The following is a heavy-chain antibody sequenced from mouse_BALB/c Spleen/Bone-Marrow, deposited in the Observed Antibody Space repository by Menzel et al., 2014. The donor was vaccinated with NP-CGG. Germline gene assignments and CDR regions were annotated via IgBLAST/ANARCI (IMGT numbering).Heavy chain of an antibody. CDR1: GDSITSGY. CDR3: ATYDGYCFDY. D-gene: IGHD2-3*01. Sequence: EVKVEESGPRLVKPSQPLSLTCSVTGDSITSGYWNWIRKFPGNKLEYMGYISYSGSTYYNPSLKSRISITRDTSKNXYYLQLNSVTTEDTATYYCATYDGYCFDYWGQGTTLTVSS. V-gene: IGHV3-8*02. CDR2: ISYSGST. J-gene: IGHJ2*01.